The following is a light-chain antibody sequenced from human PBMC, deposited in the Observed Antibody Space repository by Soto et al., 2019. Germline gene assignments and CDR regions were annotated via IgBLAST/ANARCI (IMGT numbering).Light chain of an antibody. CDR1: SSDVGGYNY. CDR3: SSYTSSREKV. J-gene: IGLJ1*01. CDR2: DVS. V-gene: IGLV2-14*01. Sequence: QSVLTQPASGSGSPGQSITISCTGTSSDVGGYNYVSWYQQYPGKAPKLMIHDVSNRPSGVSDRFSGSKSGNTASLTISGLQAEAEADYYCSSYTSSREKVFGTGTKLTVL.